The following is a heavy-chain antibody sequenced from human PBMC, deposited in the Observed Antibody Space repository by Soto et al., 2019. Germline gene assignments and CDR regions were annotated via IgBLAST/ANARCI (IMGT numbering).Heavy chain of an antibody. CDR2: IGAYNGNT. CDR1: GYTFTTYG. CDR3: ARDPGYYPDAFDI. D-gene: IGHD3-9*01. J-gene: IGHJ3*02. Sequence: QVQLVQSGAEVEKPGASVRISCKASGYTFTTYGVSWVRQAPGQGLEWMGWIGAYNGNTNFAQNLQGRVTMTTDTSTSTAYVELRSMRSDDTAVYYCARDPGYYPDAFDIWGQGTVGTLSS. V-gene: IGHV1-18*01.